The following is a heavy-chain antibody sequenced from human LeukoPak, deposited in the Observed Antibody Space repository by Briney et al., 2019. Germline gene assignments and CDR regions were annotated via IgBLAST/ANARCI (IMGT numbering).Heavy chain of an antibody. CDR2: ISSSGSTI. J-gene: IGHJ6*03. Sequence: PGGSLRLSCAASGFTFSDYYMSWLRQAPGKGLEGVSYISSSGSTIYYADSVKGRFTISRDNAKNSLYLQMNSLRAEDTAVYYCARDRYCSSTSCYYYYYYYMDVWGKGTTVTVSS. V-gene: IGHV3-11*04. CDR3: ARDRYCSSTSCYYYYYYYMDV. CDR1: GFTFSDYY. D-gene: IGHD2-2*01.